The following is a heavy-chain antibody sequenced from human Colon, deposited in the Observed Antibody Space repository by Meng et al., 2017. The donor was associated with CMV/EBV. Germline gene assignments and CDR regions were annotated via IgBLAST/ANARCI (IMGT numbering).Heavy chain of an antibody. CDR3: ARVFPPIFGIVKNSFNWFDP. D-gene: IGHD3-3*01. CDR1: GASIRSSDYY. CDR2: IYYSGTT. Sequence: GSLRLSCSVSGASIRSSDYYWGWIRQPPGKGLEWIGNIYYSGTTSYNPSLKSRVTVSMDTSNNQFSLSLDFVTAADTAVYYCARVFPPIFGIVKNSFNWFDPWGQGMLVTVSS. V-gene: IGHV4-39*07. J-gene: IGHJ5*02.